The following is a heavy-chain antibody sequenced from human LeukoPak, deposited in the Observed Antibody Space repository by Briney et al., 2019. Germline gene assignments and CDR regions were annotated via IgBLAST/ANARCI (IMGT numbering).Heavy chain of an antibody. D-gene: IGHD6-6*01. J-gene: IGHJ2*01. Sequence: ASVKVSCKASGYTFTGYYMHWVRQAPGQGLEWMGIINPSGGSTSYAQKFQGRVTMTRDTSTSTVYMELSSLRSEDTAVYYCARDLGIGAARPFWYFDLWGRGTLVTVSS. V-gene: IGHV1-46*01. CDR2: INPSGGST. CDR3: ARDLGIGAARPFWYFDL. CDR1: GYTFTGYY.